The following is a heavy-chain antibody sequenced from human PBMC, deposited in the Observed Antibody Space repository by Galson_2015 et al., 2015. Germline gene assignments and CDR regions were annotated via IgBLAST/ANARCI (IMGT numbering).Heavy chain of an antibody. Sequence: NIKQDGSEKYYVDSVKGRFTISRDNTKNSLYLQMNSLRGEDAAVYYCARGGGENSHWEKYPDHWGQGTLVTVSS. J-gene: IGHJ4*02. CDR3: ARGGGENSHWEKYPDH. D-gene: IGHD3-10*01. V-gene: IGHV3-7*01. CDR2: IKQDGSEK.